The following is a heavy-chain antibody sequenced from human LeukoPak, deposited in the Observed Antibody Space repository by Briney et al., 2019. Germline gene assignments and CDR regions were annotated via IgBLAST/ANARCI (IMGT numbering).Heavy chain of an antibody. CDR1: GRSFSGYY. J-gene: IGHJ4*02. D-gene: IGHD3-3*01. V-gene: IGHV4-34*01. Sequence: SETLSLTCAVYGRSFSGYYWSWIRQPPGKGLEWIGEINHSGSTNYNPSLKSRVTISVDTSKNQFSLKLSSVTAADTAVYYCASPFLTNDYWGQGTLVTVSS. CDR2: INHSGST. CDR3: ASPFLTNDY.